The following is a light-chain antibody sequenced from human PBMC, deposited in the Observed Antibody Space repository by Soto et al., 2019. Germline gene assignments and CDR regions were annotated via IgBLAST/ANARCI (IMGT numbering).Light chain of an antibody. J-gene: IGLJ1*01. Sequence: SALTQPRSVSGSPGQSVTISCTGTNSDVGGYNFVSWYQQYPGKVPQLMIYDVSKRSSGVPDRFSGSKSGNTASLTISGLQAEDEADYYCCSYADSFYVFGSGTKLTVL. CDR1: NSDVGGYNF. V-gene: IGLV2-11*01. CDR2: DVS. CDR3: CSYADSFYV.